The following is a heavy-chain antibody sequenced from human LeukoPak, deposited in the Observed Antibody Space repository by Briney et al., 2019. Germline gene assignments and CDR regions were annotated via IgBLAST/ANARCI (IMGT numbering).Heavy chain of an antibody. V-gene: IGHV1-2*02. CDR1: GYTFTGYY. D-gene: IGHD2-2*01. CDR2: INPNSGGT. J-gene: IGHJ3*02. CDR3: ARVRVVVPAAQDAFDI. Sequence: ASVKVSCKASGYTFTGYYMHWVRQAPGQGLEWMGWINPNSGGTNYAQKFQGRVTMTRDTSISTAYMELSRLRSDDTAVYYCARVRVVVPAAQDAFDIWGQGTMVTVSS.